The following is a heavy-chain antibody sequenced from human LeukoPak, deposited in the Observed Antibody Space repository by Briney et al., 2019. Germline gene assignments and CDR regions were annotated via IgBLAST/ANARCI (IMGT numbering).Heavy chain of an antibody. CDR3: ARGGVTAFDY. CDR1: GGSFSGYY. Sequence: SETLSLTCAVYGGSFSGYYWGWIRQPSWKRLEWIGEINHSGSTNYNPSLKSRVTISVDTSKNQFSLKLSSVTAADTAVYYCARGGVTAFDYWGQGTLVTVSS. V-gene: IGHV4-34*01. D-gene: IGHD3-3*01. J-gene: IGHJ4*02. CDR2: INHSGST.